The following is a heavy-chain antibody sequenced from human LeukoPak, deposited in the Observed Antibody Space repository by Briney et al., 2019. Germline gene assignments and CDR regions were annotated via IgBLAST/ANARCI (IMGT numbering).Heavy chain of an antibody. CDR2: ISSSSSTI. J-gene: IGHJ3*02. D-gene: IGHD3-3*01. CDR1: GFTFSSYA. V-gene: IGHV3-48*04. Sequence: GGSLRLSCAASGFTFSSYAMSWVRQAPGKGLEWVSYISSSSSTIYYADSVKGRFTISRDNAKNSLYLQMNSLRAEDTAVYYCARDGPDFWSGPDAFDIWGQGTMVTVSS. CDR3: ARDGPDFWSGPDAFDI.